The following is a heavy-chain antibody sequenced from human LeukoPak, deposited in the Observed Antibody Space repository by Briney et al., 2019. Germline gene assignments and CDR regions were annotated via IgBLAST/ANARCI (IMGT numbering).Heavy chain of an antibody. D-gene: IGHD2-21*02. CDR1: GGSFSGYY. V-gene: IGHV4-34*01. CDR3: ARGPRGVVTATYNWFDP. Sequence: PSETLSLTCAVYGGSFSGYYWSWIRQPPGKGLEWIGEINHSGSTNYNPSLKSRVTISVDTSKNQFSLKLSSVTAADTAVYYCARGPRGVVTATYNWFDPWGRGTLVTVSS. CDR2: INHSGST. J-gene: IGHJ5*02.